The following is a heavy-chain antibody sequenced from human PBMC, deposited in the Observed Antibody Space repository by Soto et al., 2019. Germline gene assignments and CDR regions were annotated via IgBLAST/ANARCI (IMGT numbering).Heavy chain of an antibody. D-gene: IGHD3-9*01. Sequence: VELVESGGGVVQSGRSLRLSCAASGYTFSNHGIHWVRQSPGKGLQWVAFIGHEGTNIQYEDSVKGRFTISKDDAKNMVFLQMNSLSAEDTAVYYCARDFDYKADYWGQGTLVTVSS. J-gene: IGHJ4*02. CDR1: GYTFSNHG. CDR2: IGHEGTNI. V-gene: IGHV3-33*01. CDR3: ARDFDYKADY.